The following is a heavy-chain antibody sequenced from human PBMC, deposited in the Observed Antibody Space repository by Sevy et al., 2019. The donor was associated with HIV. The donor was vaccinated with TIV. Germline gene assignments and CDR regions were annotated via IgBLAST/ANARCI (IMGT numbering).Heavy chain of an antibody. CDR3: ARDHGYGYGMDV. J-gene: IGHJ6*02. Sequence: GGSLRLSCAASGFTFSSYSMNWVRQAPGKGLEWVSSISSSSSYIYHADSVKGRFTISRDNGKNSLYLQMNSLRAEDTAVYYCARDHGYGYGMDVWGQGTTVTVSS. CDR2: ISSSSSYI. CDR1: GFTFSSYS. V-gene: IGHV3-21*01. D-gene: IGHD5-18*01.